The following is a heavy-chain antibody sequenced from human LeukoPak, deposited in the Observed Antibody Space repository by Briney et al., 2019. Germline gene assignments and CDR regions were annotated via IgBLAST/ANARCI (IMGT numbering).Heavy chain of an antibody. V-gene: IGHV1-18*01. Sequence: RRASVKVSCKASGYTFTSYGISWVRQAPGQGLEWMGWISAYNGNTNYAQKLQGRVTMTTDTSTSTAYMELRSLRSDDTAVYYCARDGGYDYVWGSYRHDYLGQGTLVTVSS. D-gene: IGHD3-16*02. CDR3: ARDGGYDYVWGSYRHDY. CDR2: ISAYNGNT. J-gene: IGHJ4*02. CDR1: GYTFTSYG.